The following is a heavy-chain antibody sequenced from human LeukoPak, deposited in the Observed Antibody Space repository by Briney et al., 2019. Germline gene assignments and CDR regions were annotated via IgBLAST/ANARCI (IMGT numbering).Heavy chain of an antibody. CDR1: GFIVSNNY. CDR2: IYSGGST. Sequence: GGSLRLPCAASGFIVSNNYMNWVRQAPGKGLEWVSVIYSGGSTYYGDSVKGRFTISRDNSKNTVHLQMNDLRPDDTAVYYCARDLNSWDSDITMIVVVLTEGHNPWGQGTMVTVSS. CDR3: ARDLNSWDSDITMIVVVLTEGHNP. D-gene: IGHD3-22*01. V-gene: IGHV3-53*05. J-gene: IGHJ3*01.